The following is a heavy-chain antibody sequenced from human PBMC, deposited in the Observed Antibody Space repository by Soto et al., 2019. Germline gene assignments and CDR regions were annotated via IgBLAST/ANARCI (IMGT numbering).Heavy chain of an antibody. J-gene: IGHJ4*02. V-gene: IGHV3-23*01. Sequence: GGSMILSCGASGFHFSSFPMSWVRPAPGEGLEWVSAITGSGSRTYYADSVKGRFTISRDNSKSTLFLQMNSLRTEDTAVYYCAKDNDIAVAGHDYWGQGTLVTVSS. CDR3: AKDNDIAVAGHDY. CDR1: GFHFSSFP. CDR2: ITGSGSRT. D-gene: IGHD6-19*01.